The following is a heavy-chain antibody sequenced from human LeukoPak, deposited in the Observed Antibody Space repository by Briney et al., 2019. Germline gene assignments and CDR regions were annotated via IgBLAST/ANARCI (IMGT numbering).Heavy chain of an antibody. CDR1: GYTLTELS. CDR2: INPNSGNT. CDR3: ARGTGGQQP. Sequence: VASVTVSCTVSGYTLTELSMHWVRQAPGQGLEWMGWINPNSGNTGYAQKFQGRVTMTRNTSISTAYMELSSLRSEDTAVYYCARGTGGQQPWGQGTLVTVSS. D-gene: IGHD6-13*01. V-gene: IGHV1-8*01. J-gene: IGHJ5*02.